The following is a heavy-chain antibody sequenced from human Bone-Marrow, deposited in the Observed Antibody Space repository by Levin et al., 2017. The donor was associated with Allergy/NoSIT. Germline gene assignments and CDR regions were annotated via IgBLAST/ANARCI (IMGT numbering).Heavy chain of an antibody. V-gene: IGHV1-8*01. D-gene: IGHD5-24*01. CDR3: ARATRAAITSFDY. CDR1: GYTFTSYD. Sequence: GESLKISCKASGYTFTSYDVHWVRQAAGQGLEWLGWVNPNRDVTEYAQKFQGRVTMTWSTSMSTAYMELRGLRSDDTAIYYCARATRAAITSFDYWGRGTPVTVSS. J-gene: IGHJ4*02. CDR2: VNPNRDVT.